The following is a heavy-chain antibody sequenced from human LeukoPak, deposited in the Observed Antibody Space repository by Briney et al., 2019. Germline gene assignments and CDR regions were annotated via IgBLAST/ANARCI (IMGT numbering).Heavy chain of an antibody. Sequence: PGGSLRLSCAASGFTFSSYAMSWVRQAPGKGLEWVSAISGSGGSTYYADSVKGRFTISRDNSKNTLYLQMNSLRTEDTAVYYCATYDSSSWFNWFDPWGQGTLVTVSS. CDR2: ISGSGGST. CDR1: GFTFSSYA. V-gene: IGHV3-23*01. J-gene: IGHJ5*02. CDR3: ATYDSSSWFNWFDP. D-gene: IGHD6-13*01.